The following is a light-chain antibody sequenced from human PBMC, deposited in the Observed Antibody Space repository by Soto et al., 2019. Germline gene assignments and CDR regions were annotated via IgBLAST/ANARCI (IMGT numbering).Light chain of an antibody. Sequence: DIQMTQSPSSLSASVGDRVTITCRASQGISNYLAWYQQKPGKVPKLLIYAASTLQSGFPSRFSASGSGTDFTLTISSLQTEDVATYYCQKYNSAPLTFGQGNKVEIK. J-gene: IGKJ1*01. V-gene: IGKV1-27*01. CDR1: QGISNY. CDR2: AAS. CDR3: QKYNSAPLT.